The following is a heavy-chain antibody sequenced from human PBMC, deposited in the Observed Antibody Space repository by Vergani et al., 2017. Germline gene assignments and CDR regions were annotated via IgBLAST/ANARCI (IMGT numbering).Heavy chain of an antibody. J-gene: IGHJ3*02. V-gene: IGHV4-61*02. CDR3: ARWLPNDSFDI. CDR1: GGSMTSDIYY. D-gene: IGHD5-12*01. Sequence: QLQESGPGLVKPSQTLSLTCTVSGGSMTSDIYYWSWIRQSAEKGLEWIGRFQGSGNSTYNPSLKSRVTISLDTSKNQFSLKLSSVTAADTALYYCARWLPNDSFDIWGQGTLVTVSS. CDR2: FQGSGNS.